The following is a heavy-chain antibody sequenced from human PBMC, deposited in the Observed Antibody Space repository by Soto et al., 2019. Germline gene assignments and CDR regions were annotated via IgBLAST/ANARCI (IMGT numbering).Heavy chain of an antibody. CDR3: AKNYYFDH. V-gene: IGHV3-23*01. CDR1: GFTFSTYA. CDR2: INVDDST. J-gene: IGHJ4*02. Sequence: EVQLLESGGGLVQPGGSLRLSCAASGFTFSTYAMSWVRQAPGKGLEWVSSINVDDSTYYADSVNGRFTISRDNSKSTLFLELSSLRAEDTATFYCAKNYYFDHWGQGILVTVSS.